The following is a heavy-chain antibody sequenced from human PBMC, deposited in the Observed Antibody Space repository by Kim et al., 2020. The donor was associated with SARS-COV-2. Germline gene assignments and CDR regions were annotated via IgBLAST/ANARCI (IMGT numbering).Heavy chain of an antibody. CDR1: GGSISSSSYY. V-gene: IGHV4-39*01. D-gene: IGHD3-3*01. CDR3: ARHVSRRFLEWLLSDGMDV. J-gene: IGHJ6*02. Sequence: SETLSLTCTVSGGSISSSSYYWGWIRQPPGKGLEWIGSIYYSGSTYYNPSLKSRVTISVDTSKNQFSLKLSSVTAADTAVYYCARHVSRRFLEWLLSDGMDVWGQGTTVTVSS. CDR2: IYYSGST.